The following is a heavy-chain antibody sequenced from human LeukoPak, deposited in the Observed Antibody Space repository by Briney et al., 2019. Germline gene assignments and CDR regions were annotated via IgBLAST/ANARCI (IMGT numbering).Heavy chain of an antibody. CDR2: INHSGST. D-gene: IGHD4-11*01. J-gene: IGHJ6*02. V-gene: IGHV4-34*01. Sequence: PSETLSLTCAVYGGSFSGYYWSWIRQPPGKGLEWIGEINHSGSTNYNPPLKSRVTISVDTSKNQFSLKLSSVTAADTAVYYCARGVKTYDSNYRHYYYGMDVRGQGTTVTVSS. CDR3: ARGVKTYDSNYRHYYYGMDV. CDR1: GGSFSGYY.